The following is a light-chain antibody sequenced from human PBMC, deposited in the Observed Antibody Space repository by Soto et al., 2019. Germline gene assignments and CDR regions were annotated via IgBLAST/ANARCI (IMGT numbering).Light chain of an antibody. Sequence: DIPMTQSPSSLSASVGDRVTITCRASQSISNYLNWFQQKPGKAPKLLIYAASTLHSGVPSRFSGSGSGTDFTLTITSLQAEDFATYSCQQSYSTPWTFGQGTEVEI. CDR3: QQSYSTPWT. CDR2: AAS. J-gene: IGKJ1*01. V-gene: IGKV1-39*01. CDR1: QSISNY.